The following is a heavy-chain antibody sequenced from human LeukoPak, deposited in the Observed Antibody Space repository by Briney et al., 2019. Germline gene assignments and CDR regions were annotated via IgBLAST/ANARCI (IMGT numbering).Heavy chain of an antibody. V-gene: IGHV4-34*01. J-gene: IGHJ5*02. CDR2: INHSGST. CDR3: ARRGTASGSYFLNWFDP. Sequence: SETLSLTCTVSGGSISSYYWSWIRQPPGKGLEWIGEINHSGSTNYNPSLKSRVTISVDTSKNQFSLKLSSVTAADTAVYYCARRGTASGSYFLNWFDPWGQGTLVTVSS. CDR1: GGSISSYY. D-gene: IGHD1-26*01.